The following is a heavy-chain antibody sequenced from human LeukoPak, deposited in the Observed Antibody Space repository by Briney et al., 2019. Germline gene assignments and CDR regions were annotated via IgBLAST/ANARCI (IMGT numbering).Heavy chain of an antibody. CDR1: GGTFRSYA. D-gene: IGHD6-13*01. V-gene: IGHV1-69*05. J-gene: IGHJ4*02. CDR3: ARAGVSYSSSPDY. Sequence: ASVKVSCKASGGTFRSYAISWVRQAPGQGLEWMGGIIPIFGTANYAQKFQGRVTITTDESTSTAYMELSSLRSEDTAVYYCARAGVSYSSSPDYWGQGTLVTVSS. CDR2: IIPIFGTA.